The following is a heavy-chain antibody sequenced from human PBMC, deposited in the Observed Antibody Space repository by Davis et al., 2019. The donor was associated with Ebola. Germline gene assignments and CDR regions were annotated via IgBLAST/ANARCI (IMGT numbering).Heavy chain of an antibody. J-gene: IGHJ4*02. CDR2: FYITGST. CDR1: GFTVSSHH. Sequence: GESLKTSCAASGFTVSSHHMSWVRQAPGKGLGWVSSFYITGSTYYADSVRGRFSLSRDTSKNTLQLQMNSLRAEDTAVYYCAKEEPWLGPGEYWGQGTLVTVSS. V-gene: IGHV3-66*01. CDR3: AKEEPWLGPGEY. D-gene: IGHD6-19*01.